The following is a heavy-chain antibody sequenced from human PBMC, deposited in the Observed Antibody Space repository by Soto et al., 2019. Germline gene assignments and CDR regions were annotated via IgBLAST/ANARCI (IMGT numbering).Heavy chain of an antibody. J-gene: IGHJ3*02. Sequence: PGGSLRLSCAASGFTFSSYSMNWVRQAPGKGLEWVSYISSSSSTIYYADSVRGRFTISRDNAKNSLYLQMNSLRAEDTAVYYCAREGGGYCSSTSCYWAFDIWGQGTMVTV. V-gene: IGHV3-48*01. CDR2: ISSSSSTI. CDR3: AREGGGYCSSTSCYWAFDI. CDR1: GFTFSSYS. D-gene: IGHD2-2*01.